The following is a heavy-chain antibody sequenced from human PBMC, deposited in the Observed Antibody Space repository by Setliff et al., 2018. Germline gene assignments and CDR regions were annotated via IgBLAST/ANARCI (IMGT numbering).Heavy chain of an antibody. CDR3: AISTIFGVVSPTPDAFDI. V-gene: IGHV1-18*01. D-gene: IGHD3-3*01. CDR1: GYTFTSYG. J-gene: IGHJ3*02. Sequence: ASVKVSCKASGYTFTSYGISWVRQAPGQGLEWMGWISAYNGYTNYAQKFQGRVTMTEDTSTDTAYMELSSLRSEDTAVYYCAISTIFGVVSPTPDAFDIWGQGTMVTVSS. CDR2: ISAYNGYT.